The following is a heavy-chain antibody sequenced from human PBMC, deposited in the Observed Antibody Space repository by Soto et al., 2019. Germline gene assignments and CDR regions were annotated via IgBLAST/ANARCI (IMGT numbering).Heavy chain of an antibody. J-gene: IGHJ6*03. CDR1: GYTFTGYY. V-gene: IGHV1-2*04. Sequence: ASVKVSCKASGYTFTGYYMHWVRQAPGQGLEWMGWINPNSGGTNYAQKFQGWVTMTRDTSISTAYMELSRLRSDDTAVYYCARGPLGHYYYYYYMDVWGKGTTVTVSS. CDR3: ARGPLGHYYYYYYMDV. CDR2: INPNSGGT.